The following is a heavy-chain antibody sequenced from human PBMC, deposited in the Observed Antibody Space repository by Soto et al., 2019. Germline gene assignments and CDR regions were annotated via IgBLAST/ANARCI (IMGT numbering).Heavy chain of an antibody. J-gene: IGHJ4*02. V-gene: IGHV4-31*03. CDR1: GGTISISGYY. CDR2: IYYSGNT. Sequence: SETLSLTCTVSGGTISISGYYLSWIRQHPGKGLEWIGYIYYSGNTHYNPSLRSRVIMSLITSKNQFSLKLNSVSAADTAVYYCARVRCGSTSGLRLDYWCQGGLVTVSS. D-gene: IGHD2-2*01. CDR3: ARVRCGSTSGLRLDY.